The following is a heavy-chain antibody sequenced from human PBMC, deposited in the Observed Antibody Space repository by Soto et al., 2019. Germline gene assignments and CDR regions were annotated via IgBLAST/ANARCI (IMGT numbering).Heavy chain of an antibody. CDR3: ARDLVKYYDSSGYYPRNYYYYYGMDV. V-gene: IGHV1-2*02. J-gene: IGHJ6*02. CDR2: INPNSGGT. Sequence: ASVKVSCKASGYTFTGYYMHWVRQAPGQGXEWMGWINPNSGGTNYAQKFQGRVTMTRDTSISTAYMELSRLRSDDTAVYYCARDLVKYYDSSGYYPRNYYYYYGMDVWGQGTTVTVCS. CDR1: GYTFTGYY. D-gene: IGHD3-22*01.